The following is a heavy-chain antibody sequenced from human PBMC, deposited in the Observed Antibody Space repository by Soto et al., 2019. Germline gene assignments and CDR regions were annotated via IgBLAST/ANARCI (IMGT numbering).Heavy chain of an antibody. Sequence: QVQLQESGPGLVKPSQTLSLTCTVSGGSISSGGYYWSWIRQHPGKGLEWIGYIYYSGSTYYNPSLKSRVTILVDTSKNQFSLKLSSVTAADTAVYYCAREGSGGSWNWFDPWGQGTLVTVSS. CDR1: GGSISSGGYY. CDR2: IYYSGST. J-gene: IGHJ5*02. D-gene: IGHD2-15*01. CDR3: AREGSGGSWNWFDP. V-gene: IGHV4-31*03.